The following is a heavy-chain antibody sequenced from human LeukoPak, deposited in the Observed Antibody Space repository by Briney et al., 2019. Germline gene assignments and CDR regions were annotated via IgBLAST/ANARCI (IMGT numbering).Heavy chain of an antibody. CDR1: GGSFSGYY. D-gene: IGHD3-22*01. CDR2: INHSGGT. J-gene: IGHJ3*02. CDR3: ARPTERHYYDSSGYFDAFDI. V-gene: IGHV4-34*01. Sequence: SETLSLTCAVYGGSFSGYYWSWICQPPGKGLEWIGEINHSGGTNYNPSLKSRVTISVDTSKNQFSLKLSSVTAADKAVYYCARPTERHYYDSSGYFDAFDIWGQGTMVTVSS.